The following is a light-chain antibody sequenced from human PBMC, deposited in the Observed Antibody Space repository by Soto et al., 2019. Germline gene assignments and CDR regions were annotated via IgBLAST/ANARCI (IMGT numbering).Light chain of an antibody. V-gene: IGKV1D-16*01. CDR3: LQYSTSPVT. J-gene: IGKJ4*01. CDR1: QGISNW. Sequence: DIQVTQSPSSLSASVGDRVTITCRASQGISNWFAWYQQKPNEAPKPLIYVASRLHSGVPSRFSGSGSGTDFTLTITSLRPEDFATYYCLQYSTSPVTFGGGTKVEI. CDR2: VAS.